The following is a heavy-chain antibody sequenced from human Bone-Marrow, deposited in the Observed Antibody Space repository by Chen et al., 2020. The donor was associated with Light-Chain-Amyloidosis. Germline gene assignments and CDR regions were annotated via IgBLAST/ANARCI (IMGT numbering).Heavy chain of an antibody. J-gene: IGHJ4*02. CDR1: GYTFPNYW. CDR3: ARRRDGYNFDY. Sequence: EVQLEQSGPGVKKPGESLKISCKGSGYTFPNYWIGWVRQMPGKGLEWMGVIYPDDSEARYSPSFECQVTISADKSITTAYLQWRSLKASDTAMYYCARRRDGYNFDYWGQGTLVTVSS. D-gene: IGHD5-12*01. V-gene: IGHV5-51*01. CDR2: IYPDDSEA.